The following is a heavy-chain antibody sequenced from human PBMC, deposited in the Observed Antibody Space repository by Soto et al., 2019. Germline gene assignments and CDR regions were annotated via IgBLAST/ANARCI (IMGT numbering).Heavy chain of an antibody. D-gene: IGHD3-22*01. J-gene: IGHJ5*02. CDR3: ARGGYYYDLSGYYPSNNSFDP. CDR2: INHRGST. Sequence: PSETLSLTCAVYGGSFNNFHWSWIRQPPGKGREWIGEINHRGSTNFNPSLKSRITINPDTSKNQFSLQLNSVTPEDTAVYYCARGGYYYDLSGYYPSNNSFDPWGQGTLVTVSS. V-gene: IGHV4-34*01. CDR1: GGSFNNFH.